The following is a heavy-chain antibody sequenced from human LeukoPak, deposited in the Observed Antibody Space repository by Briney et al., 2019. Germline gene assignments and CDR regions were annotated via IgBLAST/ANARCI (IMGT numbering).Heavy chain of an antibody. J-gene: IGHJ2*01. V-gene: IGHV3-21*01. CDR2: ISSSGSCI. D-gene: IGHD1-26*01. CDR3: ATVRGAGWYFDL. CDR1: GFTFSSYI. Sequence: GGSLRLSCAASGFTFSSYIMNWVRQAPGKGLEWVSSISSSGSCIYYADSVKGRFTISRDNAKNSLFLQMNSLRAEDTAVYYCATVRGAGWYFDLWGRGTLVTVSS.